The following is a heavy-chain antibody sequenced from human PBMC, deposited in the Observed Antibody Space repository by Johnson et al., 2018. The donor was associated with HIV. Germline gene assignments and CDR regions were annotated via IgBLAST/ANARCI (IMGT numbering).Heavy chain of an antibody. Sequence: MQLVESGGGLVQPGGSLRLSCAASGFTFSSYAMSWVRQAPGKGLEWVSAISGSAGFTYNADSVKGRFTISRDNSKNTLYLQMNSLRAEYTAIYYCAKAILDSSSWFLDAFYIWGPGTMVTVSS. CDR2: ISGSAGFT. D-gene: IGHD6-13*01. CDR3: AKAILDSSSWFLDAFYI. J-gene: IGHJ3*02. V-gene: IGHV3-23*04. CDR1: GFTFSSYA.